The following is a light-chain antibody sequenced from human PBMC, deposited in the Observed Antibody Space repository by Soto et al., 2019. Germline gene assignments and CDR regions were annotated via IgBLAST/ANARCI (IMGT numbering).Light chain of an antibody. CDR1: NIGSKS. CDR3: QVWDSTGATYV. V-gene: IGLV3-21*02. J-gene: IGLJ1*01. Sequence: ELAQPPSVSVAPGQTARIPCGGDNIGSKSVYWYQQKPGQAPVGVVYDGSGRPSGIPERFSVSNSRTTATPPIRRVYLGDELDYFCQVWDSTGATYVFGAGTQVTLL. CDR2: DGS.